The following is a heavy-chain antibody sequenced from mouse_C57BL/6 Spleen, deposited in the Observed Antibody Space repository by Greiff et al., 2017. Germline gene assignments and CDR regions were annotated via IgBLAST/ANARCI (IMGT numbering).Heavy chain of an antibody. Sequence: QVQLKESGPGLVQPSQSPSITFTVSGFSLISYGVHWVRQSPGKGLAWLGVIWSGGSTDYKAAFISRLSFSKDNSKSQVFFKMNSLQADDTAIYYCARKFYYSNPYYAMDYWGQGTSVTVSS. V-gene: IGHV2-2*01. CDR3: ARKFYYSNPYYAMDY. CDR2: IWSGGST. D-gene: IGHD2-5*01. J-gene: IGHJ4*01. CDR1: GFSLISYG.